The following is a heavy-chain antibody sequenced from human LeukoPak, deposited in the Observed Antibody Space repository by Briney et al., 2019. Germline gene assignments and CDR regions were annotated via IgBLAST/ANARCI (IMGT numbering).Heavy chain of an antibody. Sequence: GKSLTLSCVVSGMPFERHGMYWVRQPPGKGLEWLAFIKYDGSRTDYEDSVKGRFTVSRDNSKNTLYLEMNSLRAEDTAPYYCVKDTIFTVDPFDYWGQGTLVTVSS. CDR2: IKYDGSRT. CDR3: VKDTIFTVDPFDY. D-gene: IGHD3-3*01. CDR1: GMPFERHG. V-gene: IGHV3-33*07. J-gene: IGHJ4*02.